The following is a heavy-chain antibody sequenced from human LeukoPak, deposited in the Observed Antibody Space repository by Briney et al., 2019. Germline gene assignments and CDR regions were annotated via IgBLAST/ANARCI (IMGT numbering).Heavy chain of an antibody. J-gene: IGHJ3*02. Sequence: TGGSLRLSCAASGFTFSSCWMHWVRQAPGKGLVWDSRIKSDGSITNYADSVKGRFTISRDNAKNTLYVQMNSLRAEDTAVYYCARVGARLGAFDIWGQGTMVTVSS. CDR1: GFTFSSCW. D-gene: IGHD6-25*01. CDR3: ARVGARLGAFDI. V-gene: IGHV3-74*01. CDR2: IKSDGSIT.